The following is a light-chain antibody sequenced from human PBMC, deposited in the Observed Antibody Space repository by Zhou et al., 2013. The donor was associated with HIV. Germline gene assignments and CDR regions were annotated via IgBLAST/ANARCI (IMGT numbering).Light chain of an antibody. CDR1: QSVSRY. J-gene: IGKJ4*01. Sequence: EIVLTQSPATLSLSPGERATLSCRASQSVSRYSAWYQQKPGQAPKLLIYDASNRATGIPPRFSGSGSGTDFTLTISNLEPEDFAVYYCQQRADWPLTFGGGTKVEIK. CDR3: QQRADWPLT. CDR2: DAS. V-gene: IGKV3-11*01.